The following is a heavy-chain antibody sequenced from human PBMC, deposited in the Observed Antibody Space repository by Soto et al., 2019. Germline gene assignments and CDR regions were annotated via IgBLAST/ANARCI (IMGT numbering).Heavy chain of an antibody. CDR1: GGSISRGDFS. Sequence: QLQLQESGSRLVKPSQTLSLTCAVSGGSISRGDFSWSWIRQPPGKGLEWIGYIHHSGSTNYNPSLKSRVSISIDRSENQFSLKLSSVTAADTAVYYCARSWADCSGGSCYSGFFDYCGQGTLVTVSS. V-gene: IGHV4-30-2*01. CDR2: IHHSGST. CDR3: ARSWADCSGGSCYSGFFDY. J-gene: IGHJ4*02. D-gene: IGHD2-15*01.